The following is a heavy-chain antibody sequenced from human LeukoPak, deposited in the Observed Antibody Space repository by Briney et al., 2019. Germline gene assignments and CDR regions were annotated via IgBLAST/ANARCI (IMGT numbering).Heavy chain of an antibody. D-gene: IGHD3-10*01. CDR2: IYYSGST. CDR1: GGSISSYY. CDR3: ARGYYGSGGSGYYYYGMDV. V-gene: IGHV4-59*01. Sequence: SETLPLTCTVSGGSISSYYWSWIRQPPGKGLEWIGYIYYSGSTNYNPSLKSRVTISVDTSKNQFSLKLSSVTAADTAVYYCARGYYGSGGSGYYYYGMDVWGQGTTVTVSS. J-gene: IGHJ6*02.